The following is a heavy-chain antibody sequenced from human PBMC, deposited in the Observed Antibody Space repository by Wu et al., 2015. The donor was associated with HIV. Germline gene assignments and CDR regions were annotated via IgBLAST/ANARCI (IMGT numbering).Heavy chain of an antibody. D-gene: IGHD3-10*01. CDR2: IIPFLGTA. CDR3: ARGYNSGNYPLCFDL. V-gene: IGHV1-69*16. Sequence: QVHLVQSGAEVKESGSSVKVSCKASGGTFNKYYITWVRQAPGQGLEWVGGIIPFLGTANFAQRFQGRVTITTDDSTSTNYMEMGSLTSEDTAIYYCARGYNSGNYPLCFDLWGQGTLVTVSS. J-gene: IGHJ4*02. CDR1: GGTFNKYY.